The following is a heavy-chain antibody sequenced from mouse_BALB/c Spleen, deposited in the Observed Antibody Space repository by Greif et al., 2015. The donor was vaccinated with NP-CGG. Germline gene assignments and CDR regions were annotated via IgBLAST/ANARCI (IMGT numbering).Heavy chain of an antibody. CDR2: ISSGGSYT. J-gene: IGHJ2*01. CDR1: GFTFRSYT. V-gene: IGHV5-6-4*01. CDR3: TRDDYFDY. Sequence: DVQLVESGGGLVKPGGSLKLSCAASGFTFRSYTMSWVRQTPEKRLEWVATISSGGSYTYYPDSVKGRFTISRDNAKNTLYLQMSSLKSEDTAMYYCTRDDYFDYWGQGTTLTVSS.